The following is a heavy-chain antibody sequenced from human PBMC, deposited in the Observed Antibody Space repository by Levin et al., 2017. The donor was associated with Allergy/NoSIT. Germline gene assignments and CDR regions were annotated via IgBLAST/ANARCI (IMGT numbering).Heavy chain of an antibody. D-gene: IGHD4-17*01. J-gene: IGHJ4*02. Sequence: GGSLRLSCKGSEYNFSNYWIAWVRQMPDKGLEWMGNIYPDDSETRYSPSFQGQVTISSDKSINTAYLQWSSLKASDTAIYYCARQDSTATPYNYWGQGTLVTVSS. V-gene: IGHV5-51*01. CDR1: EYNFSNYW. CDR2: IYPDDSET. CDR3: ARQDSTATPYNY.